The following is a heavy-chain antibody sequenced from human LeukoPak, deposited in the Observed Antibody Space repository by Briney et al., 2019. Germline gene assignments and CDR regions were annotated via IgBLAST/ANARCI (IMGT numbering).Heavy chain of an antibody. CDR2: MNPNSGNT. CDR1: GYTFTSYD. J-gene: IGHJ6*03. CDR3: ARVATDIVVVPAASYYYYYYMDA. Sequence: GASVKVSCKASGYTFTSYDINWVRQATGQGLEWMGWMNPNSGNTGYAQKFQGRVTMTRNTSISTAYMELSSLRSEDTAVYYCARVATDIVVVPAASYYYYYYMDAWGKGTTVTVSS. D-gene: IGHD2-2*01. V-gene: IGHV1-8*01.